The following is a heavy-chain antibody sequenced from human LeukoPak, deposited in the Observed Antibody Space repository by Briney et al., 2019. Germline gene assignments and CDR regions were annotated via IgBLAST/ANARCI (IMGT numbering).Heavy chain of an antibody. CDR3: ARGTGDSSGYYYVY. J-gene: IGHJ4*02. D-gene: IGHD3-22*01. CDR2: INAGNGNT. Sequence: ASVKVSCKASGYTFTSYAMHWVRQAPGLRLEWMGWINAGNGNTKYSQKFQGRVTITADESTSTAYMELSSLRSEDTAVYYCARGTGDSSGYYYVYRGQGTLVTVSS. CDR1: GYTFTSYA. V-gene: IGHV1-3*01.